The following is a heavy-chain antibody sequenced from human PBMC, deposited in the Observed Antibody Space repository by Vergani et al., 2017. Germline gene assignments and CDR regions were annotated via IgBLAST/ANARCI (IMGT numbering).Heavy chain of an antibody. V-gene: IGHV4-34*01. Sequence: QVQLQQWGAGLLKPSETLSLICAVYGGSFSGYYWSWIRQPPGKGLEWIGEINHSGSTNYNPSLKSRVTISVDTSKNQFSLKLSSVTAADTAVYYCARGQRERYYMDVWGKGTTVTVSS. CDR1: GGSFSGYY. D-gene: IGHD2-2*01. J-gene: IGHJ6*03. CDR3: ARGQRERYYMDV. CDR2: INHSGST.